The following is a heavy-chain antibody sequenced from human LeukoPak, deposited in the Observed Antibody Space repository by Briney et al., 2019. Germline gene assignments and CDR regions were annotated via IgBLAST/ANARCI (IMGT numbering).Heavy chain of an antibody. CDR2: IIPIFGTA. V-gene: IGHV1-69*13. D-gene: IGHD5-18*01. Sequence: ASVKVSCKASGGTFSSYAISWVRQAPGQGLEWMGGIIPIFGTANYAQKFQGRVPITADESTSTAYMELSSLRSEDTAVYYCATTRLPTSGTNSRYSYGYYEDAYWYFDLWGRRTLVTVSS. CDR1: GGTFSSYA. J-gene: IGHJ2*01. CDR3: ATTRLPTSGTNSRYSYGYYEDAYWYFDL.